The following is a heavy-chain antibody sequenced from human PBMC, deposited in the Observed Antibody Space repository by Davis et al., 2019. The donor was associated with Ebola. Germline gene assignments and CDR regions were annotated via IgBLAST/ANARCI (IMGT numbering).Heavy chain of an antibody. V-gene: IGHV3-33*01. CDR2: FWSDGSNR. J-gene: IGHJ4*02. Sequence: GESLKISCVASGFTLSHYGMHWVRQAPGKGLEWVADFWSDGSNRYYADSVKGRFTISRDNAKNTLFLQMNSLRADDTAVYYCARDVGGRAGYWGQGTLVTVSS. CDR3: ARDVGGRAGY. CDR1: GFTLSHYG.